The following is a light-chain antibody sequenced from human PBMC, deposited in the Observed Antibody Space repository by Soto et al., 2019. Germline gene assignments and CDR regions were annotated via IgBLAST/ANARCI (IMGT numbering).Light chain of an antibody. J-gene: IGLJ1*01. Sequence: QAVVTQPASVSGSPGQSITISCTGTSGDVGAYNLVSWYQQNPGKTPRLIIYEGNKRPSGVSNRFSGSKSGNTASLTISGLQAEDETDYYCCSYTSSTTYVFGTGTKLTVL. V-gene: IGLV2-23*01. CDR3: CSYTSSTTYV. CDR2: EGN. CDR1: SGDVGAYNL.